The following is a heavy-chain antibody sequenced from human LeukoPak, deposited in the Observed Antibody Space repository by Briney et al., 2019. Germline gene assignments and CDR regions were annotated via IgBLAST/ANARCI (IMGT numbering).Heavy chain of an antibody. D-gene: IGHD3-9*01. CDR1: GGSISSSSYY. J-gene: IGHJ4*02. CDR3: AREFRYDILTGYYNFDY. Sequence: SETLSLTCTVSGGSISSSSYYWGWIRQPPGKGLEWIGRIYTSGSTNYNLSLKSRVTMSVDTSKNQFSLKLSSVTAADTAVYYCAREFRYDILTGYYNFDYWGQGTLVTVSS. CDR2: IYTSGST. V-gene: IGHV4-39*07.